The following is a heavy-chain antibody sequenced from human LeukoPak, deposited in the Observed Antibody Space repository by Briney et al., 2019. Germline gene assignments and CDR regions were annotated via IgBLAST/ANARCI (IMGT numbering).Heavy chain of an antibody. CDR1: GFTFTSYA. D-gene: IGHD7-27*01. CDR2: LSHSATAT. CDR3: AKDTLLWGPTGQFDY. V-gene: IGHV3-23*01. J-gene: IGHJ4*02. Sequence: GGSLRLSCAASGFTFTSYAMSWVRQAPGKGLEWVSALSHSATATYYADSVKGRFTISRDNSKNTLYLQMYSLRAEDTAVYYCAKDTLLWGPTGQFDYWGQGTLVTVSS.